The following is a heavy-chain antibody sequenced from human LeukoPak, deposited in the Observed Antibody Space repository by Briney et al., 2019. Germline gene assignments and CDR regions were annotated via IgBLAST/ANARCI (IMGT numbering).Heavy chain of an antibody. V-gene: IGHV3-48*03. CDR3: ARGYGPGDY. CDR2: ISSSGSTI. J-gene: IGHJ4*02. D-gene: IGHD4-17*01. CDR1: GFTFSSYE. Sequence: GGSLRLSCAASGFTFSSYEMNWVRQAPGKGLEWVSYISSSGSTIYYADSVNGRFTISRDNAKNSLYLQINSLRAEDTAVYYCARGYGPGDYWGQGTLVTVSS.